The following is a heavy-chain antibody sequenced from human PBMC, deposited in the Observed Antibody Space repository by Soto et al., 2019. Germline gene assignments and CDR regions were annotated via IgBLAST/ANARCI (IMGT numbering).Heavy chain of an antibody. CDR3: ARESIFGLPGAFDI. J-gene: IGHJ3*02. Sequence: SETLSLTCTVSGGSISSGGYYWSWIRQHPGKGLEWIGYIYYSGSTNYNPSLKSRVTISVDTSKNQFSLKLSSVTAADTAVYYCARESIFGLPGAFDIWGQGTMVTVSS. D-gene: IGHD3-3*01. CDR2: IYYSGST. CDR1: GGSISSGGYY. V-gene: IGHV4-61*08.